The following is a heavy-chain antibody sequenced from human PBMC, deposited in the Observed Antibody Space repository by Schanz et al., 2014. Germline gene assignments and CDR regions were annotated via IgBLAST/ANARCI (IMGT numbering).Heavy chain of an antibody. CDR2: TRYDGNNK. V-gene: IGHV3-33*06. CDR3: AKDLYNYGIFDS. Sequence: QAQLVESGGGVVQPGRSLRLSCVASGFTFISYDIHWVRQAPGKGLEWVAATRYDGNNKYYVDSVKGRFTISRDNSRKTLYLQMNSLRADDTAVYYCAKDLYNYGIFDSWGQGTLVTVSS. CDR1: GFTFISYD. D-gene: IGHD3-16*01. J-gene: IGHJ5*01.